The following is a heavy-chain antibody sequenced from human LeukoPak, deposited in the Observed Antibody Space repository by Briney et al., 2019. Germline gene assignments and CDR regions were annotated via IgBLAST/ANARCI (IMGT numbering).Heavy chain of an antibody. J-gene: IGHJ4*02. D-gene: IGHD3-22*01. V-gene: IGHV1-69*13. Sequence: EASVKVSCKASGYTFTSYDINWVRQATGQGLEWMGGIIPIFGTANYAQKFQGRVTITADESTSTAYMELSSLRSEDTAVYYCARVLHSSGYSFFDYWGQGTLVTVSS. CDR2: IIPIFGTA. CDR1: GYTFTSYD. CDR3: ARVLHSSGYSFFDY.